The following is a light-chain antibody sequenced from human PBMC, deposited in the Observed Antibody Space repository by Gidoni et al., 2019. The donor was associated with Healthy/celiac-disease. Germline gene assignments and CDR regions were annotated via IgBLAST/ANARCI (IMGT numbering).Light chain of an antibody. CDR1: QSVSRN. Sequence: EIVMTQSPATLSVSPGERANLSCPASQSVSRNLAWYQQKPGQAPGPLIYGASTRATGTPARFSGSGSGTEFTLTISSLQSEDFAVYYCQQYNNWPPLTFGGGTKVEIK. CDR3: QQYNNWPPLT. V-gene: IGKV3-15*01. J-gene: IGKJ4*01. CDR2: GAS.